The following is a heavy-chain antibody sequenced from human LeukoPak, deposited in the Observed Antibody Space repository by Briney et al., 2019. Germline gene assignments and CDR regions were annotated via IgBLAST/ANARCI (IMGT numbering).Heavy chain of an antibody. CDR3: ARQYVNWFDP. Sequence: PGGSLRLSCAASGFTFSSYVMRWVRQAPGKGLEWVSSVTDSGGHTYYADSVKGRFTISRDNSKNTLYLQMSSLRVEDTAVYYCARQYVNWFDPWGQGTLVTVSS. D-gene: IGHD4-11*01. V-gene: IGHV3-23*01. CDR1: GFTFSSYV. J-gene: IGHJ5*02. CDR2: VTDSGGHT.